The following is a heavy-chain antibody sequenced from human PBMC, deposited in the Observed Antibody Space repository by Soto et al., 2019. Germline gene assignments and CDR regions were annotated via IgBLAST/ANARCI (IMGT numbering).Heavy chain of an antibody. D-gene: IGHD6-13*01. CDR2: ISGSGGST. CDR3: AREYSSSWYWEAFDI. CDR1: GFTFSSYA. Sequence: EVQLLESGGGLVQPGGSLRLSCAASGFTFSSYAMSWVRQAPGKGLEWVSVISGSGGSTYYADSVKGRFTISRDNSKNTRYLQMNSLRAADTAVYYCAREYSSSWYWEAFDIWGQGTMVTVSS. J-gene: IGHJ3*02. V-gene: IGHV3-23*01.